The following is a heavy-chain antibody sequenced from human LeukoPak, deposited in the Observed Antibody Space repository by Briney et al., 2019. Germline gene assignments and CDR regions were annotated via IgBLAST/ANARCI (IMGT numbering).Heavy chain of an antibody. Sequence: SETLSLTCSVSGGSISSSSYYWGWIRQPPGKGLEWIGSIYYSGRTYYKPSLKSRATISVDTSKTQFSLKLRSVTAADTAVYYCASIADRSTNFDYWGQGTLVTVSS. V-gene: IGHV4-39*01. CDR2: IYYSGRT. CDR1: GGSISSSSYY. CDR3: ASIADRSTNFDY. D-gene: IGHD6-13*01. J-gene: IGHJ4*02.